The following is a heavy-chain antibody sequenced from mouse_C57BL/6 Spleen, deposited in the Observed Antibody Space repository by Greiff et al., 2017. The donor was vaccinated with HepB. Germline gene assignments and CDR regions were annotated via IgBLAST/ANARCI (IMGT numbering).Heavy chain of an antibody. CDR2: IYPGDGDT. D-gene: IGHD2-3*01. CDR1: GYAFSSSW. V-gene: IGHV1-82*01. J-gene: IGHJ4*01. Sequence: QVQLQQSGPELVKPGASVKISCKASGYAFSSSWMNWVKQRPGKGLEWIGRIYPGDGDTNYNGKFKGKATLTADKSSSTAYMQLSSLTSEDPAVYFCARGGGYYPYAMDYWGQGTSVTVSS. CDR3: ARGGGYYPYAMDY.